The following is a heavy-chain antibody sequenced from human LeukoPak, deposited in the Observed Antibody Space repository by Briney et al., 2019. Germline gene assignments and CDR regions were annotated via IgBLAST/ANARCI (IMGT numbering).Heavy chain of an antibody. J-gene: IGHJ5*02. D-gene: IGHD2-2*01. CDR3: AGVVPAAKAFGPFDP. Sequence: SVKVSCKASGGTFSSYAISWVRQAPGQGLEWMGRIIPILGIANYAQKFQGRVTITADKSTSTAYMELSSLRSEDTAVYYCAGVVPAAKAFGPFDPWGQGTLVTVSS. CDR2: IIPILGIA. CDR1: GGTFSSYA. V-gene: IGHV1-69*04.